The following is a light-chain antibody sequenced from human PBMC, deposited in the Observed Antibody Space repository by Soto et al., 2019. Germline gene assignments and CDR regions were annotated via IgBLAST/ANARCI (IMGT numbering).Light chain of an antibody. J-gene: IGKJ1*01. CDR1: QSISRS. Sequence: DIQMTQSPSTLSASVGDRVTITCRASQSISRSLAWYQHQPGKAPKLLIYDASSLESGVPSRFSGSGSGTEFTLTISSLQPDDFATYSCQQYDSYSWTFGQGTKV. CDR2: DAS. V-gene: IGKV1-5*01. CDR3: QQYDSYSWT.